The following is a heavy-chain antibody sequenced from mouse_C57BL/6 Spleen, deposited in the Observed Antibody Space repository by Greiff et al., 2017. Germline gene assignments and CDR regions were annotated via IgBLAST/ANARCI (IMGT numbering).Heavy chain of an antibody. CDR2: INPNNGGT. V-gene: IGHV1-18*01. J-gene: IGHJ4*01. Sequence: EVQRVESGPELVKPGASVKIPCKASGYTFTDYNMDWVKQSHGKSLEWIGDINPNNGGTIYNQKFKGKATLTVDKSSSTAYMELRSLTSEDTAVYYCARGGYGNYVDYAMGYWGQGTSVTVSS. CDR1: GYTFTDYN. D-gene: IGHD2-10*02. CDR3: ARGGYGNYVDYAMGY.